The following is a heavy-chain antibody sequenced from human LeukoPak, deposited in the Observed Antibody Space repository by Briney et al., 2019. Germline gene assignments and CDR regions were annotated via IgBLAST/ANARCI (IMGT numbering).Heavy chain of an antibody. CDR2: ISSSSSYI. CDR1: GFTFSSCS. D-gene: IGHD6-19*01. V-gene: IGHV3-21*01. Sequence: GGSLRLSCAASGFTFSSCSMNWVRQAPGKGLEWVSSISSSSSYIYYADSVKGRFTISRDNAKNSLYLQMNSLRAEDTAVYYCARDRYSSGWQGGFDYWGQGTLVTVSS. J-gene: IGHJ4*02. CDR3: ARDRYSSGWQGGFDY.